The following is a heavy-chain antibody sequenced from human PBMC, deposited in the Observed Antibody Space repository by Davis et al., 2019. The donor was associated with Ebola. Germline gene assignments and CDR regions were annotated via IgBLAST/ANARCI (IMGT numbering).Heavy chain of an antibody. CDR3: ARDNIELLPPATYYYYGMDV. D-gene: IGHD2-15*01. Sequence: GESLKISCAASGFTFSSYGMHWVRQAPGKGLEWVAVISYADSVKGRFTISRDNSKNTLYLQMSSLRSEDTAVYYCARDNIELLPPATYYYYGMDVWGPGTTVTVSS. CDR1: GFTFSSYG. J-gene: IGHJ6*02. V-gene: IGHV3-30*03. CDR2: ISY.